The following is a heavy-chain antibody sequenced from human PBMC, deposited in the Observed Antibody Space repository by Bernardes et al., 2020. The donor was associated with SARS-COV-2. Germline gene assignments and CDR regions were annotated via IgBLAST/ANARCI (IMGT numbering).Heavy chain of an antibody. D-gene: IGHD6-6*01. CDR1: GFTFSSYA. CDR2: ISGSGGST. Sequence: GSLRLSCAASGFTFSSYAMSWVRQAPGKGLEWVSAISGSGGSTYYADSVKGRFTISRDNSKNTLYLQMNSLRAEATAVYYFAKEHRFWYSSSSTFPGWFDRWGQGTLVTVSS. CDR3: AKEHRFWYSSSSTFPGWFDR. V-gene: IGHV3-23*01. J-gene: IGHJ5*02.